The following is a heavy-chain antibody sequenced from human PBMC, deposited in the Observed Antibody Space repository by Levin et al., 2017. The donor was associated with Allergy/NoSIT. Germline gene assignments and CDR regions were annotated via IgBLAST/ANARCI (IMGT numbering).Heavy chain of an antibody. CDR2: ISSSSSYI. V-gene: IGHV3-21*01. CDR1: GFTFSSYS. D-gene: IGHD6-13*01. Sequence: GESLKISCAASGFTFSSYSMNWVRQAPGKGLEWVSSISSSSSYIYYADSVKGRFTISRDNAKNSLYLQMNSLRAEDTAVYYCARVGYSSSWAVDYWGQGTLVTVSS. J-gene: IGHJ4*02. CDR3: ARVGYSSSWAVDY.